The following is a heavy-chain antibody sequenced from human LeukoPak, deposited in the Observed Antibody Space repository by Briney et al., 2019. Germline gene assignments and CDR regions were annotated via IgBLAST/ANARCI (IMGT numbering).Heavy chain of an antibody. D-gene: IGHD4-17*01. CDR2: IYTSGSS. CDR3: ARAAYGDYRYYYFYLDV. CDR1: GGSINSYY. J-gene: IGHJ6*03. Sequence: PSETLSLTCTVSGGSINSYYWSWIRQPAGKGLEWIGRIYTSGSSNYNPSLKSRVTMSVDTSKSQFSLRLTSVTAADTAVYYCARAAYGDYRYYYFYLDVWGKGTTVTVSS. V-gene: IGHV4-4*07.